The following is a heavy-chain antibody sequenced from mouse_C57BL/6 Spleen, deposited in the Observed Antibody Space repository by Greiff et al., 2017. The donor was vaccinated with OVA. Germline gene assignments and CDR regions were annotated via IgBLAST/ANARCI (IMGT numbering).Heavy chain of an antibody. Sequence: QVQLQQSGPGLVQPSQSLSITCIVSGFSLTSYGVHWVRQSPGKGLEWLGVIWRGGSTDYNAAFISRLSISKDNSKIQVFSKMNSLQADDTAIYYCARNYYDYDWYFDVWGTGTTVTVSS. CDR3: ARNYYDYDWYFDV. D-gene: IGHD2-4*01. V-gene: IGHV2-2*01. J-gene: IGHJ1*03. CDR2: IWRGGST. CDR1: GFSLTSYG.